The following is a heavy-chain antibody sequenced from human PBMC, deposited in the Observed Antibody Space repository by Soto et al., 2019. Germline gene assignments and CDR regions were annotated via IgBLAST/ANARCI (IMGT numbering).Heavy chain of an antibody. CDR1: GGTFSSYA. CDR2: IIPIFGTA. J-gene: IGHJ6*02. CDR3: ATPDCISTSCYPTMGGNYYYGMDV. D-gene: IGHD2-2*01. Sequence: QVQLVQSGAEVKKPGSSVKVSCKASGGTFSSYAISWVRQAPGQGLEWMGGIIPIFGTANYAQKFQGRVPITAHESSSAAYMEMSRLRSEDTAVYYCATPDCISTSCYPTMGGNYYYGMDVWGQGTTVTVSS. V-gene: IGHV1-69*12.